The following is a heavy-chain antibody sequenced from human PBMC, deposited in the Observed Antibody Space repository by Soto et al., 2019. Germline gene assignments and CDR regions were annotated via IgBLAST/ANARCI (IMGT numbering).Heavy chain of an antibody. CDR1: GGSFSGYY. Sequence: SETLSLTCAVYGGSFSGYYWSWVRQPPGKGLEWIGEINHSGSTNYNPSLKSRVTISVDTSKNQFSLKLSSVTAADTAVYYCARARTFTIFGVVKWFDPWGQGXLVTVSS. J-gene: IGHJ5*02. CDR2: INHSGST. D-gene: IGHD3-3*01. V-gene: IGHV4-34*01. CDR3: ARARTFTIFGVVKWFDP.